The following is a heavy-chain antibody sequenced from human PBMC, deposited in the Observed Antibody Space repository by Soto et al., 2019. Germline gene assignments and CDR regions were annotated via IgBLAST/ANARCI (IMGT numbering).Heavy chain of an antibody. J-gene: IGHJ4*02. CDR2: ISAYNGNT. V-gene: IGHV1-18*01. CDR1: DYTFTIYG. CDR3: AREGFASFDY. Sequence: ASVKVSCKSSDYTFTIYGISCVLQAPGQRHEWMGWISAYNGNTNYAQKLQGRVTMPTDTSTSTAYMELRSLRSDDTAVYYCAREGFASFDYWGQGTLVTVSS.